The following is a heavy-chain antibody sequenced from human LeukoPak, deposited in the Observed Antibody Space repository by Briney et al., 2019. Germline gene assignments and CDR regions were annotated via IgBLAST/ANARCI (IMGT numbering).Heavy chain of an antibody. D-gene: IGHD1-26*01. CDR3: ARSDRVVGTTTLSA. CDR1: GYTFTGYY. Sequence: ASVTVSCKASGYTFTGYYMHWVRQAPGQGLEWMGWISAHNGNTNYAQEVQGRVTMTTDTSTSTAYMELRSLRSDDTAVYYCARSDRVVGTTTLSAWGQGTLITVSS. V-gene: IGHV1-18*04. J-gene: IGHJ5*02. CDR2: ISAHNGNT.